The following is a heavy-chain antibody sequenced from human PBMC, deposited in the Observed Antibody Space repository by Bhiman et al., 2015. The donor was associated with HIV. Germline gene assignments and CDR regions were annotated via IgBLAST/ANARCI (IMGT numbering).Heavy chain of an antibody. D-gene: IGHD3-10*01. J-gene: IGHJ2*01. V-gene: IGHV3-66*02. CDR3: AGDAFGGDYFYFDL. CDR1: GFTVGSKY. Sequence: EVQLVESGGGLVQPGGSLRLSCAASGFTVGSKYMSWVRQAPGKGLEWVSLMYSAGTPYYADSVEGRFTISRDNSKNTLFLHMNSLRPDDTAVYYCAGDAFGGDYFYFDLWGLAPWSLSPQ. CDR2: MYSAGTP.